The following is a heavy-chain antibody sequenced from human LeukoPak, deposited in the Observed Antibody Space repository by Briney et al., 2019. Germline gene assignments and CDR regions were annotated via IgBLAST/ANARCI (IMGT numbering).Heavy chain of an antibody. J-gene: IGHJ4*02. D-gene: IGHD2-8*02. CDR2: IKQDGSET. Sequence: GGSLRLSCAASGFTFSSYWMNWVRQAPGKGLEWVANIKQDGSETYYVDSVKGRFTISRDNAKNSLYLQMISLRAEDTAVYYCARGYWFYFDYWGQGTLVTVSS. V-gene: IGHV3-7*01. CDR1: GFTFSSYW. CDR3: ARGYWFYFDY.